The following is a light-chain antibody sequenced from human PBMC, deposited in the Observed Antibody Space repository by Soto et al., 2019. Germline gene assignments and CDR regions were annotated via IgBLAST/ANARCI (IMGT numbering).Light chain of an antibody. J-gene: IGKJ1*01. Sequence: EIVLTQSPGTLSLSPGERATLSCRVSQTVTSSSLAWYQHRPGQGPRLLIYGASSRPTGIPDRFRGSGSGTDFNLTISRLEPEDFAVYYCQQYGSSPGTFGQGTKVDIK. V-gene: IGKV3-20*01. CDR3: QQYGSSPGT. CDR2: GAS. CDR1: QTVTSSS.